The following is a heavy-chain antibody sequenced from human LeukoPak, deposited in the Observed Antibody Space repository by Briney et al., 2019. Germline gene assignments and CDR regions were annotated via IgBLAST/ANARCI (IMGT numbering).Heavy chain of an antibody. Sequence: SETLSLTCTVSGGSISSGGYYWSWIRQHPGKGLEWIGYIYYSGSTYYNPSLKSRVTISVDTSKNQFSLKLSSVTAADTAVYYCARDRRDGYNHNWFDPWGQGTLVTVSS. J-gene: IGHJ5*02. D-gene: IGHD5-24*01. CDR3: ARDRRDGYNHNWFDP. CDR1: GGSISSGGYY. V-gene: IGHV4-31*03. CDR2: IYYSGST.